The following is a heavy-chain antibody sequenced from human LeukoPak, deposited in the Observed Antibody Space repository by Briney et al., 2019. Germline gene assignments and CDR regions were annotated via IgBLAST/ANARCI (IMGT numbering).Heavy chain of an antibody. CDR1: GYSFTSYW. J-gene: IGHJ4*02. CDR3: ARIGTMVRGVILWQFDY. V-gene: IGHV5-51*01. Sequence: GESLKISCKGSGYSFTSYWIGWVRQMPGKGLEWMGIFYPGDSDYRYSPSFQGQLTISADKSISTAYLQWSSLKASDTAMYYCARIGTMVRGVILWQFDYWGQGTLVTVSS. CDR2: FYPGDSDY. D-gene: IGHD3-10*01.